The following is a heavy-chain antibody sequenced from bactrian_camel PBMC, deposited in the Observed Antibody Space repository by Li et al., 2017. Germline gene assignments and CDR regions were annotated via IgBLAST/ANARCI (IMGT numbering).Heavy chain of an antibody. CDR2: IYTGGGDA. Sequence: VQLVESGGGSVQAGGSPTLSCKVSGYGISDYCVGWIRQAPGLEREGVAAIYTGGGDAYYADSVKGRFTISRDDAKNAVCLQMNSLKVEDTAMYYCAADRLACLTQMPRPMSPRAYNLWGQGTQVTVS. CDR1: GYGISDYC. V-gene: IGHV3S40*01. CDR3: AADRLACLTQMPRPMSPRAYNL. D-gene: IGHD1*01. J-gene: IGHJ4*01.